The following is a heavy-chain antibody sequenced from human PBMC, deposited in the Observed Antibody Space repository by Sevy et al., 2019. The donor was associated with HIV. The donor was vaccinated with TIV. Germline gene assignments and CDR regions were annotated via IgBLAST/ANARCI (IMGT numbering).Heavy chain of an antibody. CDR3: TGATVFGATWFDP. Sequence: GGSLRLSCAASGFTFSSYEMNWVRQAPGKGLEWLGRIKSKTDGGSAEYASPVKGRFTISRDDSKSTLYLQMNRLRTEDTGVYYCTGATVFGATWFDPWGQGALVTVSS. D-gene: IGHD3-3*01. V-gene: IGHV3-15*01. J-gene: IGHJ5*02. CDR1: GFTFSSYE. CDR2: IKSKTDGGSA.